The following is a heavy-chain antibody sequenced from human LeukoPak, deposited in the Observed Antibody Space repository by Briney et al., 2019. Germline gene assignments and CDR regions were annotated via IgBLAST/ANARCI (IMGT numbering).Heavy chain of an antibody. Sequence: GRSLRLSCAASGFTFSSYAMHWVRQAPGKGLEWVAVISYDGSNKYYADSVKGRFTISRDNSKNTLYLQMNSLRAEDTAVYYCAREGSLDYGDYSYYFDYWGQGTLVTVSS. CDR3: AREGSLDYGDYSYYFDY. J-gene: IGHJ4*02. CDR1: GFTFSSYA. D-gene: IGHD4-17*01. V-gene: IGHV3-30*04. CDR2: ISYDGSNK.